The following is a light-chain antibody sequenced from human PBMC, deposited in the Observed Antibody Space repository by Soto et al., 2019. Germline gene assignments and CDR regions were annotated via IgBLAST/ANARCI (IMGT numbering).Light chain of an antibody. J-gene: IGLJ2*01. CDR2: DVS. CDR3: SSYTGSDTLVV. CDR1: SSDIGRYNH. V-gene: IGLV2-18*02. Sequence: QSALTQPPSVSGSPEQALTISCIGSSSDIGRYNHVSWYQQPPGTAPKLIIYDVSNRPSGVPDRFSGSKSGNTASLTISGLQADDEADYYCSSYTGSDTLVVFGRGTKLTVL.